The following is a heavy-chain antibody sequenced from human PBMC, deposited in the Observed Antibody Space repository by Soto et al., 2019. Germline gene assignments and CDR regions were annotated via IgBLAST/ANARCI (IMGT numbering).Heavy chain of an antibody. CDR3: ARDQLFSSPLDQTIAAAGGDY. D-gene: IGHD6-13*01. CDR1: GFTFSSYS. J-gene: IGHJ4*02. CDR2: ISSSSSTI. Sequence: EVQLVESGGGLVQPGGSLRLSCAASGFTFSSYSMNWVRQAPGKGLEWVSYISSSSSTIYYADSVKGRFTISRDNAKNSLYLQMNSLRAEDTAVYYCARDQLFSSPLDQTIAAAGGDYWGQGTLVTVSS. V-gene: IGHV3-48*01.